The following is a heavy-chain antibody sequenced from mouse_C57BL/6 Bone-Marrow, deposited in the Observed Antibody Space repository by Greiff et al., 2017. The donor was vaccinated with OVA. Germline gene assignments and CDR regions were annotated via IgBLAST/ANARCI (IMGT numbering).Heavy chain of an antibody. CDR1: GYAFSSSW. Sequence: QVQLQQSGPELVKPGASVKISCKASGYAFSSSWMNWVKQRPGQGLEWIGRIYPGDGDTNYNGKFKGKATLTADKSSSTAYMQLSSLTSEDSAVYFWGGLGLDYWGQGTTRTVSS. J-gene: IGHJ2*01. CDR3: GGLGLDY. V-gene: IGHV1-82*01. CDR2: IYPGDGDT.